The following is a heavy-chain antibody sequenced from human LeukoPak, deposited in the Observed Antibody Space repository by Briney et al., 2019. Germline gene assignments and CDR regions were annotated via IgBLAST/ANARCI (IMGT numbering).Heavy chain of an antibody. Sequence: PGGSLRRSCAASGFTFDDYAMHWVRQAPGKGLEWVSGISWNSGSIGYADSVKGRFTISRDNAKNSLYLQMNSLRAEDMALYYCAKDRGSSSWYAFDIWGQGTMVTVSS. V-gene: IGHV3-9*03. CDR2: ISWNSGSI. CDR1: GFTFDDYA. CDR3: AKDRGSSSWYAFDI. D-gene: IGHD6-13*01. J-gene: IGHJ3*02.